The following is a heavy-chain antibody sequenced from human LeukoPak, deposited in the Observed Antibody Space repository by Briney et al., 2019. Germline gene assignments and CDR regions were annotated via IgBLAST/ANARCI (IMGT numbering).Heavy chain of an antibody. CDR3: AKNTHDFWSGSAYYFDY. D-gene: IGHD3-3*01. V-gene: IGHV3-23*01. J-gene: IGHJ4*02. CDR1: GLTVSNNY. CDR2: ISGSGGST. Sequence: GGSLRLSCAASGLTVSNNYISWVRQAPGKGLEWVSAISGSGGSTYYADSVKGRFTISRDNSKNTLYLQMNSLRAEDTAVYYCAKNTHDFWSGSAYYFDYWGQGTLVTVSS.